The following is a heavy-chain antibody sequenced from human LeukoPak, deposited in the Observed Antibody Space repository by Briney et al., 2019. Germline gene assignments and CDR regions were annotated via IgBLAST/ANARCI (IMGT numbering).Heavy chain of an antibody. D-gene: IGHD2-2*01. V-gene: IGHV3-30-3*01. CDR1: GFTFSSYA. Sequence: PGGSLRLSCAASGFTFSSYAMHWVRQAPGKGLEWVAVISYDGSNKYYADSVKGRFTISRDNSKNTLYLQMNSLRAEDTAVYYCARAGYCSSTSCHRWFDPWGQGTLVTVSS. CDR3: ARAGYCSSTSCHRWFDP. J-gene: IGHJ5*02. CDR2: ISYDGSNK.